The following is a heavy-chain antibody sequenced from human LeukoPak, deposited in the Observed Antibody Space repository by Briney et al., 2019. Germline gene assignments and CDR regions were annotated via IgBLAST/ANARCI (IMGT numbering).Heavy chain of an antibody. CDR2: IKQDGSEK. CDR3: ASCFGDYYHAAFDI. V-gene: IGHV3-7*01. D-gene: IGHD4-17*01. CDR1: GFTFSSYW. Sequence: PGGSLRLSCAASGFTFSSYWMSWVRQAPGKGLEWVVNIKQDGSEKYYVDSVKGRFTISRDNAKNSLYLQMNSLRAEDTAVYYCASCFGDYYHAAFDIWGQGTMVTVSS. J-gene: IGHJ3*02.